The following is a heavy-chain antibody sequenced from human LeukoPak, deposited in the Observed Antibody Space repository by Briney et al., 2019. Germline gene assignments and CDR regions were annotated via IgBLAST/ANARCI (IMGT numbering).Heavy chain of an antibody. V-gene: IGHV4-39*01. CDR3: ARGRLKAGRRDGYNPRYYFDY. J-gene: IGHJ4*02. CDR2: MYHNGST. D-gene: IGHD5-24*01. CDR1: GGSISSISYY. Sequence: SETLSLTCTVSGGSISSISYYWGWIRQPPGKGLEWIGSMYHNGSTYYNPSLKSRVTISVDTSKNQFFLKLTSVTAADTAVYYCARGRLKAGRRDGYNPRYYFDYWGQGTLVTVSS.